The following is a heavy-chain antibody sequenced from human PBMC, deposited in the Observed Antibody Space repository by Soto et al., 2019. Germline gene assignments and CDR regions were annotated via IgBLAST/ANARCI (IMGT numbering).Heavy chain of an antibody. V-gene: IGHV3-53*01. CDR3: ARDNSGDAYYYYSYGMDV. Sequence: EVQLVESGGGLIQPGGSLRLSCAASGFTVSSNYMSWVRQAPGKGLEWVSVIYSDGSTYYADSVKGRFTISRDNSKNTLYLQMNSLRAEDSAVYYCARDNSGDAYYYYSYGMDVWGQGTTVTVSS. CDR2: IYSDGST. CDR1: GFTVSSNY. D-gene: IGHD5-12*01. J-gene: IGHJ6*02.